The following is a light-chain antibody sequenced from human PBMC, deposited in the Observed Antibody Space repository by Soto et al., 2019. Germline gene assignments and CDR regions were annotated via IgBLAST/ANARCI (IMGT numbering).Light chain of an antibody. V-gene: IGKV1-5*03. J-gene: IGKJ1*01. CDR3: QHYNSYSDA. CDR1: QTISSW. Sequence: DIQMTQSPSTLSGSVGDRVTITCRASQTISSWLAWYQQKPGKAPKLLIYKASTLKSGVPSSFSGSGSVTEFTLTISSLQPDDFATYYCQHYNSYSDAFGQGTKVELK. CDR2: KAS.